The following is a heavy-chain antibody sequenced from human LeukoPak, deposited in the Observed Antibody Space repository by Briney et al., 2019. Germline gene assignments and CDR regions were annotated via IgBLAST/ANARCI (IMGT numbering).Heavy chain of an antibody. Sequence: PSETLSLTCAVYGGSFSGYYWSWIRQPPGKGLEWIGYIYYSGSTNYNPSLKSRVTISVDTSKNQFSLKLSSVTAADTAVYYCARVRYGDYGIDPWGQGTLVTVSS. V-gene: IGHV4-59*01. J-gene: IGHJ5*02. CDR3: ARVRYGDYGIDP. D-gene: IGHD4-17*01. CDR1: GGSFSGYY. CDR2: IYYSGST.